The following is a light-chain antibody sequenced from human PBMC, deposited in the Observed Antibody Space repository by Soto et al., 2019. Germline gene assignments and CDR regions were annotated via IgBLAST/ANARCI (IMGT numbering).Light chain of an antibody. V-gene: IGKV1-39*01. CDR2: AAS. CDR3: QQSNRVPALT. Sequence: NQLTQSPSSLSASVGARVTITCRASQNIDRYLTWDQQKQGKAPKLLIYAASTLQSGVPSRLSGVGCGTDFTLTSSSLQAEDFATYYCQQSNRVPALTVGGGTKVDI. CDR1: QNIDRY. J-gene: IGKJ4*01.